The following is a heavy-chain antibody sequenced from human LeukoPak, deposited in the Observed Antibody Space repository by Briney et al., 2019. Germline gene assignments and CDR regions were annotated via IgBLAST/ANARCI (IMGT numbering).Heavy chain of an antibody. V-gene: IGHV3-23*01. D-gene: IGHD3-16*01. Sequence: PGGSLRLSCAASGFTFNNYALRWVRRAPGRGLEWVSSISSGGDNTYYADSVKGRFTISRDNSKNTLFLQMDSLRVEDTAVYYCVKGKDLYGALDIWGQGTMVTVSS. CDR3: VKGKDLYGALDI. CDR1: GFTFNNYA. J-gene: IGHJ3*02. CDR2: ISSGGDNT.